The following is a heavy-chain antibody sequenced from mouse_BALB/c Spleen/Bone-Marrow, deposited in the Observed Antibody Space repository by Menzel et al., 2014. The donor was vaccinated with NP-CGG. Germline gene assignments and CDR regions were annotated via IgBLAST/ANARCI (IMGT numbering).Heavy chain of an antibody. CDR2: IDPANGNT. D-gene: IGHD4-1*01. J-gene: IGHJ4*01. V-gene: IGHV14-3*02. CDR1: GFNIKDTY. CDR3: ARWEYYAMDY. Sequence: DVKLQESGAELVKPGASVKLSCTASGFNIKDTYMHWVKQRPEQGLEWIGRIDPANGNTKYDPKFQGKATITADTSSNTAYLQLSSLTSEDTAVYYCARWEYYAMDYWGQGTSVIVSS.